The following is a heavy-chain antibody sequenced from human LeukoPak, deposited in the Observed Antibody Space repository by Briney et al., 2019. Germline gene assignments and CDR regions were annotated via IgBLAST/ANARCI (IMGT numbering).Heavy chain of an antibody. D-gene: IGHD2-2*01. Sequence: GGSLRLSCAASGFTFGNYGMHWVRQPPGQGLEWLTAIQYDGSKTYYAESVRGRITISRDDSKNTLYLQMNSLRAEDTAVYYCARDSCSSPSCFDYWGQGTLVTVSS. J-gene: IGHJ4*02. CDR3: ARDSCSSPSCFDY. CDR1: GFTFGNYG. CDR2: IQYDGSKT. V-gene: IGHV3-33*01.